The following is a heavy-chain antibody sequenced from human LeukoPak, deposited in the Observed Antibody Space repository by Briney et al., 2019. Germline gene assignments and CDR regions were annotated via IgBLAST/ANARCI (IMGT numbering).Heavy chain of an antibody. Sequence: GGSLRLSCTASGFTFGDYAMSWVRQAPGKGLEWVSGISGSGGNTYYADSVKGRFTISRDNSKNTLYLQMNSLRAEDAAVYYCANEYSKGDIWGQGTMVTVSS. V-gene: IGHV3-23*01. CDR2: ISGSGGNT. J-gene: IGHJ3*02. CDR1: GFTFGDYA. D-gene: IGHD4-11*01. CDR3: ANEYSKGDI.